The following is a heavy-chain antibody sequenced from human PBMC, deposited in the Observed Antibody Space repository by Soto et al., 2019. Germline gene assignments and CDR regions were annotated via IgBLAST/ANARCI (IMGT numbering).Heavy chain of an antibody. V-gene: IGHV3-30-3*01. D-gene: IGHD2-2*02. CDR3: ARDSSNPCTSCYNALDY. CDR2: ISYDGSNK. Sequence: PGGSLRLSCAASGFTFSGYAMHWVRQAPGKGLEWVAVISYDGSNKYDANSVKGRFTISRDNSKNTLYLQMNSLRAEDTAVYYCARDSSNPCTSCYNALDYWGQGTLVTVSS. CDR1: GFTFSGYA. J-gene: IGHJ4*02.